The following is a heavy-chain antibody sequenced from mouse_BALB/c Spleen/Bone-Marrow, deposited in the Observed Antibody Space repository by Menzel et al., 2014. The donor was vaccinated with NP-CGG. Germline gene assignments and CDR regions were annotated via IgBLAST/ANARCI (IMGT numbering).Heavy chain of an antibody. J-gene: IGHJ3*01. V-gene: IGHV1-69*02. CDR2: ISPSNIHT. D-gene: IGHD1-1*01. CDR3: AKYDYGFTF. Sequence: QVQLQQSGADLVRPGASVKLSCKTSGYTFTNYWINWLKQRPGQGLEWIGNISPSNIHTNYNQKFKDKATLTVGKSSSTAYMQLSSPTSEDSAVYYCAKYDYGFTFWGQGTLVTVSA. CDR1: GYTFTNYW.